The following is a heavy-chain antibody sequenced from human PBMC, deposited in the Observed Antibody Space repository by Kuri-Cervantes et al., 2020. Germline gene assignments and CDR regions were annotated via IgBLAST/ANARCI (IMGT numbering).Heavy chain of an antibody. Sequence: GESLKISCAASGFSFDDFAMSWVRQAPGKGLEWVSGINWNGGSTDYADSVKGRFTISRDNAKNSLYLQMNSLRAEDTAVYFCARKVSGTLDYWGQGTLVTVSS. CDR2: INWNGGST. J-gene: IGHJ4*02. CDR1: GFSFDDFA. CDR3: ARKVSGTLDY. V-gene: IGHV3-20*04. D-gene: IGHD3-10*01.